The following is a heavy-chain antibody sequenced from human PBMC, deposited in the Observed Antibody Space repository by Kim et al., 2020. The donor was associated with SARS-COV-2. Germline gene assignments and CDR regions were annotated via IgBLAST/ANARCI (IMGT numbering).Heavy chain of an antibody. Sequence: SETLSLTCTVSGGSISSSSYYWGWIRQPPGKGLEWIGSIYYSGSTYYNPSLKSRVTISVDTSKNQFSLKLSSVTAADTAVYYCARQDYYDSSEGYFDLWGRGTLVTVSS. CDR3: ARQDYYDSSEGYFDL. D-gene: IGHD3-22*01. J-gene: IGHJ2*01. CDR1: GGSISSSSYY. CDR2: IYYSGST. V-gene: IGHV4-39*01.